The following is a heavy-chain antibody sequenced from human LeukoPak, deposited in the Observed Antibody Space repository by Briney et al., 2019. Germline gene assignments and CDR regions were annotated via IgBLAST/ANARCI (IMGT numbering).Heavy chain of an antibody. CDR3: AKDRGYDFSYGMDV. J-gene: IGHJ6*02. V-gene: IGHV3-21*04. D-gene: IGHD5-12*01. CDR1: GFIFSSFS. Sequence: GGSLRLSCAASGFIFSSFSMNWVRQAPGKGLEWVSSISSRSSDIYYADSVKGRFTISRDNAKNSLYLQMNSLSAEDTAIYYCAKDRGYDFSYGMDVWGQGTTVTVSS. CDR2: ISSRSSDI.